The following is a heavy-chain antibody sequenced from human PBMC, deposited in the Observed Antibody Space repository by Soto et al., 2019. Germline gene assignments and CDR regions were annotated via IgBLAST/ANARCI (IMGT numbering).Heavy chain of an antibody. CDR1: GFTFSSYS. CDR3: ARDSASEYCSGGSCYYAFDI. V-gene: IGHV3-21*01. D-gene: IGHD2-15*01. J-gene: IGHJ3*02. CDR2: ISSSSSYI. Sequence: EVQLVESGGGLVKPGGSLRLSCAASGFTFSSYSMNWVRLAPGKGLEWVSSISSSSSYIYYADSVKGRFTISRDNAKNSLYLQMNSLRAEDTAVYYCARDSASEYCSGGSCYYAFDIWGQGTMVTVSS.